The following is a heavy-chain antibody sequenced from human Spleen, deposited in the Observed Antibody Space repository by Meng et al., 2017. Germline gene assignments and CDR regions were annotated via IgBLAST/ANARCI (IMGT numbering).Heavy chain of an antibody. Sequence: QGQLQQGGAGRLKPSGTLSLTCVVSGGSFSDYYWSWIRQPPGKGLEWIGEINHSGSTNYNPSLESRATISVDTSQNNLSLKLSSVTAADSAVYYCAATSRRGYSYGPPDYWGQGTLVTVSS. CDR1: GGSFSDYY. V-gene: IGHV4-34*01. J-gene: IGHJ4*02. CDR2: INHSGST. CDR3: AATSRRGYSYGPPDY. D-gene: IGHD5-18*01.